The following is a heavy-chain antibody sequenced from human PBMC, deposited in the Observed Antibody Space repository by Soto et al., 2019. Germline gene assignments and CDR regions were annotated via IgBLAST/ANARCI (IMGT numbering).Heavy chain of an antibody. D-gene: IGHD2-8*01. CDR3: ARLIGWFDP. V-gene: IGHV3-23*01. CDR2: LSGDGLST. Sequence: GGSLRLSCAASGVSFGTYAMSWVRQAPGKGLEWVSTLSGDGLSTYYAASVKGRFTVSRVKSKNTLYLQMNSLRAEDAALYYCARLIGWFDPWGQGTLVTVSS. J-gene: IGHJ5*02. CDR1: GVSFGTYA.